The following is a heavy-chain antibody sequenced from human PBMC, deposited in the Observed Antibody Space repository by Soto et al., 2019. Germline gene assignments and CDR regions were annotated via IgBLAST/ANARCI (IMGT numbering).Heavy chain of an antibody. V-gene: IGHV4-59*12. CDR2: IYYSGST. CDR3: GRDASNGPGSNFDL. Sequence: PSETLSLTCTVSGGSISSYYWSWIRQPPGKGLEWIGYIYYSGSTNYNPSLKSRLTISVDTSKNQFSLKLSSVTAAETAVYYCGRDASNGPGSNFDLWGKGTLVTVSS. J-gene: IGHJ5*02. CDR1: GGSISSYY. D-gene: IGHD3-10*01.